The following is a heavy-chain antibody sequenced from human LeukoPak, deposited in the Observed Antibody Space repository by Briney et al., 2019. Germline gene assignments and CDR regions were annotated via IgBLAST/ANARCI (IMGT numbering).Heavy chain of an antibody. J-gene: IGHJ4*02. V-gene: IGHV5-51*01. D-gene: IGHD2-2*01. CDR1: GYSFNSYW. Sequence: GESLKISCKGSGYSFNSYWIVWVRQMPGKGLEWMGIIYPGDSDTRYSPSFQGQVTMSADKSINTAYLQWSSLKASDTAIYYCARRQGCSSTSCPPDYWGQGTLVTVSS. CDR2: IYPGDSDT. CDR3: ARRQGCSSTSCPPDY.